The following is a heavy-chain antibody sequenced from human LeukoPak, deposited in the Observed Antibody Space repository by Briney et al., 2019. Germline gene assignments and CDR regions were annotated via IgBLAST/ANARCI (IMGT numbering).Heavy chain of an antibody. Sequence: GGSLRLSCAAYGFTFSSYWMSWVRQAPGEGLKWVANIKDDGRQKYYVDSVKGRFTISRDNAKNSLSLQMNSLRAEDTALYYCARVTAVAGFDHWGQGTLVTVSS. J-gene: IGHJ4*02. CDR2: IKDDGRQK. CDR3: ARVTAVAGFDH. D-gene: IGHD6-19*01. CDR1: GFTFSSYW. V-gene: IGHV3-7*03.